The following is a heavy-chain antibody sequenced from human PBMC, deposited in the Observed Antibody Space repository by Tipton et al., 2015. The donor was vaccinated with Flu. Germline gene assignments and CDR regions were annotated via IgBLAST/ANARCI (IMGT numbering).Heavy chain of an antibody. V-gene: IGHV3-7*01. Sequence: QLVQSGGGLVQPGGSLRLSCAASGFTFSTYWMSWVRQAPGKGLEWVANIKQGGSEKYSVDSVEGRFTISRDNAKNSLYLQMNSLRAEDTAVYYCARLHDYADYDYWGQGTLVTVSS. CDR2: IKQGGSEK. CDR3: ARLHDYADYDY. J-gene: IGHJ4*02. CDR1: GFTFSTYW. D-gene: IGHD4-17*01.